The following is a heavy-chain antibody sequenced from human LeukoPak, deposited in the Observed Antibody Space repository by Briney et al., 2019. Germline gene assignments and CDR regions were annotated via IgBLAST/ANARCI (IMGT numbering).Heavy chain of an antibody. CDR1: GFTFSSYW. Sequence: GGSLRLSCAASGFTFSSYWMSWVRQAPGKGLEGVANIKQDGSEKYYVASVKGRFTISRDNAKNSLYLQMNSLRAEDTAVYYCARFDYGDYDGGYYFDYWGQGTLVTVSS. J-gene: IGHJ4*02. CDR2: IKQDGSEK. CDR3: ARFDYGDYDGGYYFDY. V-gene: IGHV3-7*01. D-gene: IGHD4-17*01.